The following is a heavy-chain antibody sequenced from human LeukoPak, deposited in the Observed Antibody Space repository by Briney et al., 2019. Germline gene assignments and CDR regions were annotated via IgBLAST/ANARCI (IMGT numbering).Heavy chain of an antibody. V-gene: IGHV3-21*01. Sequence: GGSLRLSCEASRFTFSSYAMSWVRQAPGKGLEWVSSISSSSSYIYYADSVKGRFTISRDNAKNSLYLQMNSLRAEDTAVYYCARALDYYDSSGYTLGMDVWGQGTTVTVSS. CDR3: ARALDYYDSSGYTLGMDV. CDR1: RFTFSSYA. D-gene: IGHD3-22*01. J-gene: IGHJ6*02. CDR2: ISSSSSYI.